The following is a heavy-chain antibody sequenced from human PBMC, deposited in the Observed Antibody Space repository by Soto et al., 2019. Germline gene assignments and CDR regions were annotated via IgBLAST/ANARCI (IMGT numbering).Heavy chain of an antibody. CDR3: ARDLNPRGYSYGEGAFDI. CDR1: GFTFSSYS. J-gene: IGHJ3*02. D-gene: IGHD5-18*01. Sequence: GGSLRLSCAASGFTFSSYSMNWVRQAPGKGLEWVSSISSSSSYIYYADSVKGRFTISRDNAKNSLYLQMNSLRAEDTAVYYCARDLNPRGYSYGEGAFDIWGQGTMVTVSS. V-gene: IGHV3-21*01. CDR2: ISSSSSYI.